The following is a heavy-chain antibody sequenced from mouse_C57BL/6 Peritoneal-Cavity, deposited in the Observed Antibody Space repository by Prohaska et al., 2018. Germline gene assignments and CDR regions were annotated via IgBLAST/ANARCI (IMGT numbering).Heavy chain of an antibody. V-gene: IGHV4-1*01. J-gene: IGHJ3*01. Sequence: EVKLLQSGGGLVQPGGYLKLSCAASGIDFSRYWMSWVRRAPGKGLEWIGEINTDSSTINYAPSLKDKFIISRDNAKNTLYLQMSKVRSEDTALYYCATYSSHYWFAYGRNGTLVTVSA. CDR1: GIDFSRYW. CDR2: INTDSSTI. D-gene: IGHD2-12*01. CDR3: ATYSSHYWFAY.